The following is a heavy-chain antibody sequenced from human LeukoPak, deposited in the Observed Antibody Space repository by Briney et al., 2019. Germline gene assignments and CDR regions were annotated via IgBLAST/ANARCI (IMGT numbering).Heavy chain of an antibody. V-gene: IGHV3-48*03. Sequence: GGSLRLSCAASGFTFSSYEMNWVRQAPGKGLEWVSYISSSGSTIYYADSVKGRFTISRDNAKNSLFLQMNNLRAEDTAVYYCSRLSAMLRGPEAFYYFEYWGQGILVTVSS. CDR2: ISSSGSTI. CDR3: SRLSAMLRGPEAFYYFEY. J-gene: IGHJ4*02. CDR1: GFTFSSYE. D-gene: IGHD3-10*01.